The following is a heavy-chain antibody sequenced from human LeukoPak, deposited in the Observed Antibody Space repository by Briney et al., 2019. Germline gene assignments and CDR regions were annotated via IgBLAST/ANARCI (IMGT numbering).Heavy chain of an antibody. J-gene: IGHJ4*02. D-gene: IGHD1-26*01. CDR2: INPNSGGT. V-gene: IGHV1-2*02. CDR3: ARARYSGSYYPFDY. Sequence: ASVKVSCKASGYTFTGYYMHWVRQAPGQGLEWMEWINPNSGGTNYAQKFQGRVTMTRDTSISTAYMELSRLRSDDTAVYYCARARYSGSYYPFDYWGQGTLVTVSS. CDR1: GYTFTGYY.